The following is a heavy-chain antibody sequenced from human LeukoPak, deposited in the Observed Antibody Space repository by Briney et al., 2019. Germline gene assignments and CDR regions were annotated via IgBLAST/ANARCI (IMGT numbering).Heavy chain of an antibody. V-gene: IGHV3-23*01. CDR3: AKDSTVTSALYNWFDP. CDR1: GFTFRSYA. J-gene: IGHJ5*02. D-gene: IGHD4-11*01. Sequence: GGSLRLSCVASGFTFRSYAMSWVRQAPGNGLEWVSAISGSGGTTYFADSVKGRFTISRDNSKNTLYLQMSNLTAEDTAVYYCAKDSTVTSALYNWFDPWGQGTLVTVSS. CDR2: ISGSGGTT.